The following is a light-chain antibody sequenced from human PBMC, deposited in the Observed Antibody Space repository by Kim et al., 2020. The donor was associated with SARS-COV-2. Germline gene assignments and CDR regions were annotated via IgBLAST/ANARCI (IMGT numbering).Light chain of an antibody. CDR3: QSYDSSLSGWV. Sequence: QRVTISCTGSSSNIGADYDVHWYQYLPGTVPKLLIYSHSNRPSGVPDRFSASKSGTSASLAITGLQAEDEADYYCQSYDSSLSGWVFGGGTQLTVL. J-gene: IGLJ3*02. V-gene: IGLV1-40*01. CDR2: SHS. CDR1: SSNIGADYD.